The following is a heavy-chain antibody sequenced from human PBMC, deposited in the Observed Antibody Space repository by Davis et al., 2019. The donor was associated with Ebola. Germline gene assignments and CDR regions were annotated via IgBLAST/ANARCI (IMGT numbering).Heavy chain of an antibody. V-gene: IGHV1-69*10. D-gene: IGHD5-12*01. CDR2: IIPILGIA. CDR3: ARDRGGYSGYDAFDI. Sequence: SVKVSCKASGGTFSSYAISWVRQAPGQGLEWMGGIIPILGIANYAQKFQGRVTITPDKSTSTAYMELSSLRSEDTAVYYCARDRGGYSGYDAFDIWGQGTMVTVSS. CDR1: GGTFSSYA. J-gene: IGHJ3*02.